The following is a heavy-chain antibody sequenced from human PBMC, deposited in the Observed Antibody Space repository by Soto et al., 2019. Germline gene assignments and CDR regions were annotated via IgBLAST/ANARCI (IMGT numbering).Heavy chain of an antibody. Sequence: QVQLQESGPRLVTPSETLTLTCSLSGGSITNYYWGWIRQPPGKGLEFIGRIYPSGRAHYNPSLQSRVTMSVDTSKNQFSLKVNSVTAADTAIYYCARDYDVNTAVDYWYFDLWGRGTLVTVSS. V-gene: IGHV4-4*07. D-gene: IGHD5-18*01. CDR3: ARDYDVNTAVDYWYFDL. CDR1: GGSITNYY. CDR2: IYPSGRA. J-gene: IGHJ2*01.